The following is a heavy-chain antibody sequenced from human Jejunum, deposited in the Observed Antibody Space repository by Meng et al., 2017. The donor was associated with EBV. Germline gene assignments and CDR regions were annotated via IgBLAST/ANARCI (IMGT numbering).Heavy chain of an antibody. Sequence: QLQRQGALPGRVKPSGTLSLTCAVSSGSVNRGNVYWSWPRHPQRKGMESIGYIYYSACTHYITSLKRRVTISLDTSKNQFSLKLSAVTAADTAVSNCAGLRYSGYDRAFDYCGQGALVTVSS. CDR3: AGLRYSGYDRAFDY. V-gene: IGHV4-61*01. CDR2: IYYSACT. J-gene: IGHJ4*02. CDR1: SGSVNRGNVY. D-gene: IGHD5-12*01.